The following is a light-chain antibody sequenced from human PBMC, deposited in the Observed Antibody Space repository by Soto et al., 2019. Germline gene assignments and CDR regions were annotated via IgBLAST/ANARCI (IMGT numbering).Light chain of an antibody. J-gene: IGLJ2*01. CDR1: ISNIGSNT. Sequence: QSVLTQPPSVSGPPGQRVTVACSGSISNIGSNTVNWYQKLPGTAPKVVIYSNDERPSGVPDRFSGSKSGTSASLVISGLQSEDEADYYCVAWDDSVNGSVFGGGTKLTVL. CDR3: VAWDDSVNGSV. CDR2: SND. V-gene: IGLV1-44*01.